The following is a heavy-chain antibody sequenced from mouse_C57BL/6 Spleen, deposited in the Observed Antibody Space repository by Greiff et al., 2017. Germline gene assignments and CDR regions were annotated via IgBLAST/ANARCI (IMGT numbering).Heavy chain of an antibody. J-gene: IGHJ4*01. CDR3: ARVWGTHVLHAMDY. CDR2: IHPNSGST. D-gene: IGHD2-10*02. CDR1: GYTFTSYW. V-gene: IGHV1-64*01. Sequence: VQLQQPGAELVKPGASVKLSCKASGYTFTSYWMHWVKQRPGQGLEWIGMIHPNSGSTNYNEKFKSKATLTVDKSSSTAYMQLSSLTSEDSAVYYCARVWGTHVLHAMDYWGQGTSVTVSS.